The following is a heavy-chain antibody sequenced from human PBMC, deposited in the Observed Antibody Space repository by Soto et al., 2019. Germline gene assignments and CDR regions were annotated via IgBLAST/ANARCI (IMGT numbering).Heavy chain of an antibody. V-gene: IGHV1-8*01. CDR3: ARGLLLGYCSGGSCYSSRAFDI. D-gene: IGHD2-15*01. CDR2: MNPNSGNT. J-gene: IGHJ3*02. CDR1: GDTFTSYD. Sequence: ASVKVSCKASGDTFTSYDISWVRHATGQGLEWMGWMNPNSGNTGYAQKFQGRVTMTRNTSISTAYMELSSLRSEDTAVYYCARGLLLGYCSGGSCYSSRAFDIWGQGTMVTVSS.